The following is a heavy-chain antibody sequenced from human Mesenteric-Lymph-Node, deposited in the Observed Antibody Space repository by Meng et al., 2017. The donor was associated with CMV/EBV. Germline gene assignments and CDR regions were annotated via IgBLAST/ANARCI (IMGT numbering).Heavy chain of an antibody. CDR3: ARPGGYGSRSYSFDY. Sequence: SGYPFINYWIGWVRQMPGKGLEWMGTIYPGDSHTRYSPSFQGQVTISVDKSISTAYLQWTSLKASDTAMYYCARPGGYGSRSYSFDYWGQGTLVTVSS. V-gene: IGHV5-51*01. CDR1: GYPFINYW. D-gene: IGHD3-10*01. CDR2: IYPGDSHT. J-gene: IGHJ4*02.